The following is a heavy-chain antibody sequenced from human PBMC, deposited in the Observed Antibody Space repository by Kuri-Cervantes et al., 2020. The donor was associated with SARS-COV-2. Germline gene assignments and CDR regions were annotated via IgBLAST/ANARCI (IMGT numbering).Heavy chain of an antibody. CDR1: GYTFTSYD. CDR3: ARRFYGSSWYNYYYYGMDV. D-gene: IGHD6-13*01. CDR2: MNPKSGNT. V-gene: IGHV1-8*01. J-gene: IGHJ6*02. Sequence: PVKVSCKPSGYTFTSYDINWVRQATGQGLEWMGWMNPKSGNTGYAQKFQGRVTMTRNTSISTAYMELSSLRSEDTAVYYCARRFYGSSWYNYYYYGMDVWGRGTTVTVSS.